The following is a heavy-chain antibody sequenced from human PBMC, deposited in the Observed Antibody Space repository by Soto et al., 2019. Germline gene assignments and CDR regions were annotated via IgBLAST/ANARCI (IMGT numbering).Heavy chain of an antibody. V-gene: IGHV3-30*18. CDR1: GFTFSSYG. J-gene: IGHJ6*02. D-gene: IGHD3-3*01. CDR3: AKNGLTTIFGVVINPNYYYYGMDV. CDR2: ISYDGSNK. Sequence: GGSLRLSCAASGFTFSSYGMHWVRQAPGKGLEWVAVISYDGSNKYYADSVKGRFTISRDNSKNTLYLQMNSLRAEDTAVYYCAKNGLTTIFGVVINPNYYYYGMDVWGQGTTVTVSS.